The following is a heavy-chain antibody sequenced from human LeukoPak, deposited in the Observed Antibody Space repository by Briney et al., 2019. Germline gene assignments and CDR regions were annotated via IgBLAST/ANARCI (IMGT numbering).Heavy chain of an antibody. CDR1: GFNFDDYG. Sequence: GGSLRVSCAASGFNFDDYGMTWVRHAPGEGLEWVSGISWNGGSTGYVDSVKGRFTISRDNANNSLYLQMNSLRGEDTALYYCARGSGSYSTYFDFWGQGTLVTVSS. CDR2: ISWNGGST. V-gene: IGHV3-20*04. CDR3: ARGSGSYSTYFDF. J-gene: IGHJ4*02. D-gene: IGHD1-26*01.